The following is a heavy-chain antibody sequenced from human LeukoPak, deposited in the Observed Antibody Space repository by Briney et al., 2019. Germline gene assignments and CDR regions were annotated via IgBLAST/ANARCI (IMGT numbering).Heavy chain of an antibody. J-gene: IGHJ4*02. CDR2: ISGSGGST. Sequence: SGGSLRLSCAASGFTFSSYAMHWVRQAPGKGLEWVSAISGSGGSTYYADSVKGRFTISRDNSKNTLYLRMNSLRAEDTAVYYCASPSGDAWGYWGQGTLVTVSS. CDR1: GFTFSSYA. D-gene: IGHD7-27*01. V-gene: IGHV3-23*01. CDR3: ASPSGDAWGY.